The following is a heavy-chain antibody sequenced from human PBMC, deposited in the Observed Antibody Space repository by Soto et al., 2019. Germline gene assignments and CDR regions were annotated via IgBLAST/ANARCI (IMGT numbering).Heavy chain of an antibody. CDR2: IKGDGIST. CDR3: AGGAMGNYYNDY. Sequence: EVQLVESGGGLVQSGGSLRLSCAASGFTFSSYWMHWVRQAPGKGLVWVSRIKGDGISTNYADSVKGRFTISRDNAKETVFLQMNGLSADDTAVDYCAGGAMGNYYNDYWGQGTLVTVSS. D-gene: IGHD3-10*01. CDR1: GFTFSSYW. V-gene: IGHV3-74*01. J-gene: IGHJ4*02.